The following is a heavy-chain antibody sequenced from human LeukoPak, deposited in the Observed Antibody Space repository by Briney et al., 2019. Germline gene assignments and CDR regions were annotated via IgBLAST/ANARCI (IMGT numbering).Heavy chain of an antibody. Sequence: PGGSLRLSCAASGFTFSSYWMHWVRPAPGKGLVWVSRINSDGSSTSYADSVKGRFTISRDNAKNTLYLQMNSLRAEDTAVYYCARDPYYDFWSGYFYYYMDVWGKGTTVTVSS. CDR3: ARDPYYDFWSGYFYYYMDV. J-gene: IGHJ6*03. CDR2: INSDGSST. V-gene: IGHV3-74*01. CDR1: GFTFSSYW. D-gene: IGHD3-3*01.